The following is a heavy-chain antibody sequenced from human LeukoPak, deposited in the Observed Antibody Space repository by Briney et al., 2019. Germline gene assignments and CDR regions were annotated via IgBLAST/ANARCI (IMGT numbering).Heavy chain of an antibody. Sequence: GGSLRLSCAASAFTFSNYAMSWVRQAPGKGLEWVSGISDSGDSTYYADSVKGRFIISRDNSKNTLYLQMSSLRAEDTAVYYCAKYQNDYVWGSYPDYWGQGTLVTVSS. CDR1: AFTFSNYA. CDR2: ISDSGDST. CDR3: AKYQNDYVWGSYPDY. D-gene: IGHD3-16*02. J-gene: IGHJ4*02. V-gene: IGHV3-23*01.